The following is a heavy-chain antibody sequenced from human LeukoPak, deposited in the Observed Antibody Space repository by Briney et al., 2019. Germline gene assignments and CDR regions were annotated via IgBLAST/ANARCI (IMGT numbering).Heavy chain of an antibody. V-gene: IGHV3-30-3*01. D-gene: IGHD5-18*01. Sequence: GGSLGLSCAASGFTFSSYAMHWVRQAPGKGLEWVAVISYDGSNKYYADSVKGRFTISRDNSKNTLYLQMNSLRAEDTAVYYCARVPRGYSYGPLDYWGQGTLVTVSS. CDR1: GFTFSSYA. CDR3: ARVPRGYSYGPLDY. CDR2: ISYDGSNK. J-gene: IGHJ4*02.